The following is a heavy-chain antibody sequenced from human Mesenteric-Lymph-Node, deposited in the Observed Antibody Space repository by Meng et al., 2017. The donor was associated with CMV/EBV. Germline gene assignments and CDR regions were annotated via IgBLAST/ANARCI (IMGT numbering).Heavy chain of an antibody. CDR2: IYYSGST. J-gene: IGHJ5*02. V-gene: IGHV4-59*01. CDR1: GGSISSYY. D-gene: IGHD4-17*01. Sequence: SETLSLTCTVSGGSISSYYWSWIRQPPGKGLEWIGYIYYSGSTNYNPSLKSRVTISVDTSKNQFSLNLRSVTAADTAMYYCARDRASYGWFDPWGQGTLVTVSS. CDR3: ARDRASYGWFDP.